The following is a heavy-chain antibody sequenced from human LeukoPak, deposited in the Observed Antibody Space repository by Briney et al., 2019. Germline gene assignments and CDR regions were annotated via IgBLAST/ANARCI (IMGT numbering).Heavy chain of an antibody. CDR1: GFTFWTHW. Sequence: PGGSLRLSCAASGFTFWTHWMSWVRQTPGKGLEWVANINQGGSAEKYVDPVKGRFTISRDNSKNTLYLQMNSLRAEDTAVYYCHLPHQNYYYGSGSYYNGNAFDIWGQGTMVTVSS. V-gene: IGHV3-7*01. CDR3: HLPHQNYYYGSGSYYNGNAFDI. CDR2: INQGGSAE. D-gene: IGHD3-10*01. J-gene: IGHJ3*02.